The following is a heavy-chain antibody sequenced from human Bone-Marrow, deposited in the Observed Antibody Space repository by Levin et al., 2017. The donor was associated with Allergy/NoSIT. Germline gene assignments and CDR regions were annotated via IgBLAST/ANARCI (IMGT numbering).Heavy chain of an antibody. V-gene: IGHV3-15*01. Sequence: GESLKISCAVSGLTFSNAWMSWVRQAPGKGLEWLGRITSQSDGVATDYAAPVRGRFTISRDDSKNTLYLQMNSLKPEDTAVYYCTLLPGSTFYGVVLDYWGQGTLVTVSP. D-gene: IGHD3-3*01. J-gene: IGHJ4*02. CDR2: ITSQSDGVAT. CDR3: TLLPGSTFYGVVLDY. CDR1: GLTFSNAW.